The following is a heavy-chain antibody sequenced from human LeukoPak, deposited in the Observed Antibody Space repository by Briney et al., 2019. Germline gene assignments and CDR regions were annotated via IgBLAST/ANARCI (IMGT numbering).Heavy chain of an antibody. J-gene: IGHJ4*02. CDR2: ISGSGGST. V-gene: IGHV3-23*01. D-gene: IGHD3-3*01. CDR3: ATPLTYVFWSGSDY. Sequence: GGSLRLSCAASGFTFSSYAMSWVRQAPGKGLEWVSAISGSGGSTYYADSVKGRFTISRDNSKNTLYLQMSSLRAEDTAVYYCATPLTYVFWSGSDYWGQGTLVTVSS. CDR1: GFTFSSYA.